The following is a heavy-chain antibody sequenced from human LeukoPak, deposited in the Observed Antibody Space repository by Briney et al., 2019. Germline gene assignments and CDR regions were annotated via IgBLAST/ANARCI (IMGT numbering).Heavy chain of an antibody. V-gene: IGHV4-59*01. J-gene: IGHJ3*02. CDR1: GDSISSYY. D-gene: IGHD2-21*01. CDR3: ASVVVPSLDAFDI. CDR2: IYYSGST. Sequence: PSETLSLTCTVSGDSISSYYWSRIRQPPGKGLEWIGYIYYSGSTNYNPSLKSRVTISVDTSKNQFSLKLSSVTAADTAVYYCASVVVPSLDAFDIWGQGTMVNVSS.